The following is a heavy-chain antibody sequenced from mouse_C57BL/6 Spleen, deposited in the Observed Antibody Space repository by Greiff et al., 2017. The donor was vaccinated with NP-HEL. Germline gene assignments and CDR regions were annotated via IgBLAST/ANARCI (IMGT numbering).Heavy chain of an antibody. CDR2: ISGGGGNT. J-gene: IGHJ4*01. V-gene: IGHV5-9*01. CDR1: GFTFSSYT. D-gene: IGHD1-1*01. CDR3: ATTVVDAMDY. Sequence: DVQLVESGGGLVKPGGSLKLSCAASGFTFSSYTMSWVRQTPEKRLEWVATISGGGGNTYYPDSVKGRFTISRDNAKNTLYLQMSSLRSEDTALYYCATTVVDAMDYWGQGTSVTVSS.